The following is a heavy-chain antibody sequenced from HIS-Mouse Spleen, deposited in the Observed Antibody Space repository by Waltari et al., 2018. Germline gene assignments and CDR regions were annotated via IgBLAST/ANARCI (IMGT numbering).Heavy chain of an antibody. Sequence: QLQLQESGPGLVKPSETLSLTCTVSGCPISSRSYVWGWIRQPPGKGLAWIGSIYYSGSTYYNPSLKSRVTISVDTSKNQFSLKLSSVTAADTAVYYCAREIPYSSSWYDWYFDLWGRGTLVTVSS. CDR3: AREIPYSSSWYDWYFDL. CDR2: IYYSGST. D-gene: IGHD6-13*01. V-gene: IGHV4-39*07. CDR1: GCPISSRSYV. J-gene: IGHJ2*01.